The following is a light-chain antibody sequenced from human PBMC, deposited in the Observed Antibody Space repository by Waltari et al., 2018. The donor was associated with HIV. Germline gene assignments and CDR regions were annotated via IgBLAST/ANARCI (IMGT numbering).Light chain of an antibody. J-gene: IGLJ2*01. CDR2: EDS. CDR3: YSTDSSGTHRV. Sequence: SYELTQPPSVSVSPGQTARITRSGDALPTKTAYWYPQKSGQAPVLVIYEDSTRPSGIPERFSGSSSGTMATLTISGAQVEDEADYYCYSTDSSGTHRVFGAGTKLTVL. V-gene: IGLV3-10*01. CDR1: ALPTKT.